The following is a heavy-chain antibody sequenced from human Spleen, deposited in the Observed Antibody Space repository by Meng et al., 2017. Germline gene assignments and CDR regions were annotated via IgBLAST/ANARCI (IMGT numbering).Heavy chain of an antibody. Sequence: GESLKISCAASGFIFSSYEMHWVRQAPGRGLEWVSVISGSGGSTSYADSVKGRFTISRDNSKNTLYLQMNSLGAEDTAVYYCARHDWFDPWGQGTLVTVSS. CDR3: ARHDWFDP. CDR1: GFIFSSYE. J-gene: IGHJ5*02. CDR2: ISGSGGST. V-gene: IGHV3-23*01.